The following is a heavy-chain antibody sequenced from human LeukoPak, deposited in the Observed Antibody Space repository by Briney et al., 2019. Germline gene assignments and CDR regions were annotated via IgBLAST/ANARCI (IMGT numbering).Heavy chain of an antibody. J-gene: IGHJ4*02. CDR3: ARDLIAAAGMSSDY. CDR1: GYTFTSYG. CDR2: INPNSGGT. D-gene: IGHD6-13*01. Sequence: GASVKVSCKASGYTFTSYGISWVRQAPGQGLEWMGWINPNSGGTNYAQKFQGRVTMTRDTSISTAYMELSRLRSDDTAVYYCARDLIAAAGMSSDYWGQGTLVTVSS. V-gene: IGHV1-2*02.